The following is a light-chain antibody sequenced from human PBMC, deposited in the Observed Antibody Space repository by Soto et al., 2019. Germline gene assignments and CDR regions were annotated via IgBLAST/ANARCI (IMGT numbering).Light chain of an antibody. J-gene: IGKJ4*01. Sequence: EIVMTQSPATLSVSPGERATLSYRASQSVSSNLAWYQQKPGQAPRLLIYGASTRATGIPARFSGSGSETEFTLTISTLQSEDSAVYYCQQYNNWPPLTFGGGTNVDI. CDR3: QQYNNWPPLT. CDR1: QSVSSN. V-gene: IGKV3-15*01. CDR2: GAS.